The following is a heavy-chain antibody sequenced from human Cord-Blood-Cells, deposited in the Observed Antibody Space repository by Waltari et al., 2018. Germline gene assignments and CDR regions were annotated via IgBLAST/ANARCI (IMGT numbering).Heavy chain of an antibody. D-gene: IGHD3-9*01. CDR2: IYYRGST. CDR1: GGSISSYY. J-gene: IGHJ4*02. V-gene: IGHV4-59*01. Sequence: QVQLQESGPGLVKPSETLSLTCTVSGGSISSYYWSWIRQPPGKGLEWIGYIYYRGSTNCNPSLKSRVTISVDTSKNQFSLKLSSVTAADTAVYYCASVTYYDILTGYYYFDYWGQGTLVTVSS. CDR3: ASVTYYDILTGYYYFDY.